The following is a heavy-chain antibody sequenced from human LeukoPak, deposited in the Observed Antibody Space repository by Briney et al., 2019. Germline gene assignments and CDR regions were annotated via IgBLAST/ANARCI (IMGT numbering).Heavy chain of an antibody. CDR2: MYYSGST. V-gene: IGHV4-39*01. J-gene: IGHJ4*02. D-gene: IGHD3-22*01. CDR1: GGSITGSSYY. CDR3: ARQYYDSTGYYYFDY. Sequence: SETLSLTCSVSGGSITGSSYYWAWIRQPPGKGLEWIGSMYYSGSTYYNSSLKSRVPISEDTSKNQFPLKLTSVTAADTAVYYCARQYYDSTGYYYFDYWGQGTLVTVSS.